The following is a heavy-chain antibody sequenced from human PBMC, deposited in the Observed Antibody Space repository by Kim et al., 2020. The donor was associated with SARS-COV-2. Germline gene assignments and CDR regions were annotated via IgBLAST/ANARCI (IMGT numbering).Heavy chain of an antibody. Sequence: LSLTCAASGFTFSSYWMSWVRQAPGKGLEWVANIKQDGSEKYYVDSVKGRFTISRDNAKNSLYLQMNSLRAEDTAVYYCARDYYYGSGSYYFYYYGMDVWGQGTTVTVSS. CDR1: GFTFSSYW. CDR3: ARDYYYGSGSYYFYYYGMDV. D-gene: IGHD3-10*01. V-gene: IGHV3-7*01. CDR2: IKQDGSEK. J-gene: IGHJ6*02.